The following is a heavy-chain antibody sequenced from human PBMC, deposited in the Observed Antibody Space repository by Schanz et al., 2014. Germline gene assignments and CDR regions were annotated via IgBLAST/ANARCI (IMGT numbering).Heavy chain of an antibody. J-gene: IGHJ4*02. CDR2: ISGSSRTI. CDR1: GFGFSSYS. Sequence: EVQLVESGGGLIQPGGSLRLSCAASGFGFSSYSMNWVRQAPGKGLEWVSYISGSSRTIYYADSMKGRFTISRDSSKNTLFLQMNSLRTEDTAVYYCARLDPYCRSGTCSRAFDFWGQGTLVTVSP. V-gene: IGHV3-48*04. CDR3: ARLDPYCRSGTCSRAFDF. D-gene: IGHD2-15*01.